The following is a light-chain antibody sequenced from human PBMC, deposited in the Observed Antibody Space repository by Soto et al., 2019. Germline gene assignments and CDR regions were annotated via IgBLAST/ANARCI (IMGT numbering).Light chain of an antibody. Sequence: EIVLTQSPGTLSLSPGERATLSCRASQSVSSSSLAWYQQKRGQAPRLLIHDASSRATGIPDRFSGSGSGTDFTLTISRLEPADFAVYYCHQYGGSPRTFGQGTKVEVK. CDR2: DAS. CDR3: HQYGGSPRT. V-gene: IGKV3-20*01. CDR1: QSVSSSS. J-gene: IGKJ1*01.